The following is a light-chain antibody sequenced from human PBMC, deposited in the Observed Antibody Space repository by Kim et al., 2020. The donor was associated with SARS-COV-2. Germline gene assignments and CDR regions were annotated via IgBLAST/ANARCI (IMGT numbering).Light chain of an antibody. CDR1: QSINVW. Sequence: DIQMTQSPSTLSASVGDRVTITCRASQSINVWLAWYQQKPGKAPKLLIYKASSLESGVPSRFRGRGSGTDFTLTITSLQPDDFATYYCQEYNSYSTFGQGTKVDI. J-gene: IGKJ1*01. V-gene: IGKV1-5*03. CDR2: KAS. CDR3: QEYNSYST.